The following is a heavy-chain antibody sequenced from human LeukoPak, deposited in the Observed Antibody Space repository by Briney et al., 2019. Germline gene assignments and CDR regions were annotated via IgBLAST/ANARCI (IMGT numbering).Heavy chain of an antibody. Sequence: SETLSLTCAVYGGSFSGYYWSWIRQPPGKGLEWIGEINHSGSTNYNPSLKSRVTISVDTSKNQFSLKLSSVTAADTAVYYCARGANQYDFWSGYYIPKFDYWGQGTLVTVSS. CDR2: INHSGST. D-gene: IGHD3-3*01. J-gene: IGHJ4*02. CDR3: ARGANQYDFWSGYYIPKFDY. V-gene: IGHV4-34*01. CDR1: GGSFSGYY.